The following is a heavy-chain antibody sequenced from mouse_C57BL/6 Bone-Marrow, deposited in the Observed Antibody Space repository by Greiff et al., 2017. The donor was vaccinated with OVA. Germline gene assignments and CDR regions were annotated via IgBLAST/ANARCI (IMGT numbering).Heavy chain of an antibody. D-gene: IGHD2-12*01. CDR3: GHHTTGAD. CDR2: INSDGGST. V-gene: IGHV5-2*03. CDR1: EYAFPSHD. Sequence: EVMLVESGGGLVQPGESLKLSCESNEYAFPSHDMSWVRKTPEQRLELIAAINSDGGSTNYTDNMKSRFIISRDNTKKTLYLQMSSLGSDDKAWYCCGHHTTGADWGEDTTLTVSS. J-gene: IGHJ2*01.